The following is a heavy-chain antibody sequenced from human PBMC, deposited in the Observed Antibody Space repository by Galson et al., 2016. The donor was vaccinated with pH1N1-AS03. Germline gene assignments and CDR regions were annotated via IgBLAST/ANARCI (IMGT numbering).Heavy chain of an antibody. CDR1: GYSISSGYC. CDR3: ARSDRVLTAASTRPEGGDY. D-gene: IGHD6-13*01. V-gene: IGHV4-38-2*01. Sequence: ETLSLTCAVSGYSISSGYCWGWIRQPPGKRLEWIGSIYHSGSTYYNPSLKSRVTISIDTSKNQFSLKLSSVTAADTAVYYCARSDRVLTAASTRPEGGDYWGQGTLVTVSS. CDR2: IYHSGST. J-gene: IGHJ4*02.